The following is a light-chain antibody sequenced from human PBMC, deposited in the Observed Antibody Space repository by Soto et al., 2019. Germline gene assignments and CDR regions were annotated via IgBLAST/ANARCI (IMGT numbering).Light chain of an antibody. Sequence: EIVLTQSPATLSLSPGERATLSCRASQSVSSYLAWYQQKPGQAPRLLIYAASTRATGIPDRFSGSGSGTDYTLTIYRLEPEDFAVYYCQQYVSPWTFGQGTKVDIK. CDR1: QSVSSY. CDR2: AAS. V-gene: IGKV3-20*01. J-gene: IGKJ1*01. CDR3: QQYVSPWT.